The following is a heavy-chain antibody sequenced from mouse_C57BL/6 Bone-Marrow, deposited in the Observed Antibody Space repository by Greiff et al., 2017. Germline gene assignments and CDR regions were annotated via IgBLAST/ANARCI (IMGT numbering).Heavy chain of an antibody. V-gene: IGHV1-50*01. Sequence: VQLQQPGAELVKPGASVKLSCKASGYTFTSYWMQWVKQRPGQGLEWIGEIDPTGGNTNYNQKFKGKATWTVDTSSSTAYMQIRSLTSEDSAVYYCARRGLGRGYCDYWGQGTTLTVSS. D-gene: IGHD4-1*01. J-gene: IGHJ2*01. CDR2: IDPTGGNT. CDR1: GYTFTSYW. CDR3: ARRGLGRGYCDY.